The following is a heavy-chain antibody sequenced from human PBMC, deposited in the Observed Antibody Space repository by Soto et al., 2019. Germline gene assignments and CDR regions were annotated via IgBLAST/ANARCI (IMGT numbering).Heavy chain of an antibody. D-gene: IGHD3-10*01. Sequence: QVQLVQSGAEVKKPGTSVKVSCKASGYIFSNYYMHWVRQAPGQGLEWLGVFNPSGDATHYAQSFQSRFSVTRDTSTSTVYMELSTLTSEDTAVYYCARRGMSKIGFDTWGQGTMDTVSS. V-gene: IGHV1-46*01. CDR3: ARRGMSKIGFDT. CDR1: GYIFSNYY. J-gene: IGHJ3*02. CDR2: FNPSGDAT.